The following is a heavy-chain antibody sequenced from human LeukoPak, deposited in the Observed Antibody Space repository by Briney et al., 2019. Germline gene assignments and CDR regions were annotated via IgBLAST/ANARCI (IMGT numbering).Heavy chain of an antibody. Sequence: GGSLRLSCAASGFTFSSYAMSWVRQAPGKGLEWVSAISGSGGSTYYADSVKGRFTISRDNSKNMVFLQMNSLRDDDTAVYYCARDTTARYLDYWGQGALVIVSS. J-gene: IGHJ4*02. CDR3: ARDTTARYLDY. D-gene: IGHD3-9*01. CDR2: ISGSGGST. CDR1: GFTFSSYA. V-gene: IGHV3-23*01.